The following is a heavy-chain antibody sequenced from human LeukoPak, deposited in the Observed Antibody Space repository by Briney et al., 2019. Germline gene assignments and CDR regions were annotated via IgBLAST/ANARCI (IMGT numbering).Heavy chain of an antibody. V-gene: IGHV3-11*01. D-gene: IGHD6-19*01. CDR1: GFTFSDYY. Sequence: GGSLRLSCAASGFTFSDYYMSWIRQAPGKGLEWVSYISSGGTTIYYADSVKGRFTISRDNAKNSLYLQMNSPRAEDTAVYYCARDRISAWNDYWGQGTLVTVSS. CDR2: ISSGGTTI. CDR3: ARDRISAWNDY. J-gene: IGHJ4*02.